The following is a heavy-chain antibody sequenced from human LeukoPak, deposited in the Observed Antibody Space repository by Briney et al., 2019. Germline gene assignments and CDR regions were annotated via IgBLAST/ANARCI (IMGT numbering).Heavy chain of an antibody. Sequence: PGGSLRLSCAASRFTLSNDWMSWVRQAPGKGLEWVANIKQDGRETYYVGSVKGRFTISRDNAKNSLSLQINSLRAADTAMYYFARWRGSSCLDYWGQGTLVTVSS. D-gene: IGHD2-15*01. CDR1: RFTLSNDW. CDR3: ARWRGSSCLDY. CDR2: IKQDGRET. V-gene: IGHV3-7*01. J-gene: IGHJ4*02.